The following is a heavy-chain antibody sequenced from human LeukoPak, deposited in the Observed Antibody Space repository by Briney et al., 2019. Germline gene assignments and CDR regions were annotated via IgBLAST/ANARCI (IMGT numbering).Heavy chain of an antibody. CDR3: ARAREVYGDYVNSYYYYYGMDV. V-gene: IGHV1-46*01. D-gene: IGHD4-17*01. CDR2: INPSGGSK. CDR1: GYTFTSYY. Sequence: GASVKVSCKASGYTFTSYYMHWVRPAPGQGLEWMGIINPSGGSKSYAQKFQGRVTMTRDTSTSTVYMELSSPRSEDTAVYYCARAREVYGDYVNSYYYYYGMDVWGQGTTVTVSS. J-gene: IGHJ6*02.